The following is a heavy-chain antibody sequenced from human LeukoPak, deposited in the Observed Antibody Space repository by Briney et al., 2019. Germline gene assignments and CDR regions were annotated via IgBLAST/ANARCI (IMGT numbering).Heavy chain of an antibody. Sequence: GGSLRLSCAASGFTFSSYVMHWVRQAPGKGLEWVTFIRDDGSNKYYADSVRGRFTISRDNSKNTLYLQMNSLRAEDTAVYYCAKEGYCTNGVCLDYWGQGTLVTVSS. D-gene: IGHD2-8*01. CDR3: AKEGYCTNGVCLDY. CDR2: IRDDGSNK. CDR1: GFTFSSYV. J-gene: IGHJ4*02. V-gene: IGHV3-30*02.